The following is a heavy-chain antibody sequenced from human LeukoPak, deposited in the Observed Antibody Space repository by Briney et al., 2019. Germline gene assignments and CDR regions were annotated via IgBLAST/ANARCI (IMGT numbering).Heavy chain of an antibody. CDR2: FYYSGSS. Sequence: SETLSLTCAVSGGSITSDDHYWGWIRQPPGKGLEWVGSFYYSGSSYYNPSLRSRITISVDASKSQFSLNLRSVTAADTAVYYCARTTAAIMSPFYFDLWGRGTLVTVSS. CDR3: ARTTAAIMSPFYFDL. V-gene: IGHV4-39*01. D-gene: IGHD5-24*01. CDR1: GGSITSDDHY. J-gene: IGHJ2*01.